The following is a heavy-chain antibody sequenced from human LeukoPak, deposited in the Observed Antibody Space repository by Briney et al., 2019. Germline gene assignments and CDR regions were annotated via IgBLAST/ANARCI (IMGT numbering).Heavy chain of an antibody. Sequence: GGSLRLSCAASGFTFSSYAMSWVRQAPGKGLEWVSAISGSGGSTYYADSLKGRFTISRDNSKNTLYLQMNSLRAEDTAVYYCAKASRAGDSVDYWGQGTLVTVSS. CDR1: GFTFSSYA. D-gene: IGHD5/OR15-5a*01. CDR3: AKASRAGDSVDY. CDR2: ISGSGGST. V-gene: IGHV3-23*01. J-gene: IGHJ4*02.